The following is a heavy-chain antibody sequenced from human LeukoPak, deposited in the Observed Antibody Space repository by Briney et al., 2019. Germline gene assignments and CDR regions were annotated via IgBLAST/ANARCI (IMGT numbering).Heavy chain of an antibody. V-gene: IGHV1-2*06. J-gene: IGHJ3*02. CDR2: INPNSGGT. CDR3: ARGMITFGGVISYAFDI. Sequence: GASVKVSCKASGYTFTGYYMHWVRQAPGQGLDWMGRINPNSGGTNYAQKFQGRVTMTRDTSISTAYIELSRLRSDDTAVYYCARGMITFGGVISYAFDIWGQGTMVTVSS. D-gene: IGHD3-16*02. CDR1: GYTFTGYY.